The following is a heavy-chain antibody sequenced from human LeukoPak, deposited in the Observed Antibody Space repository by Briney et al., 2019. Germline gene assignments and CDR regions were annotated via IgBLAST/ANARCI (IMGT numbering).Heavy chain of an antibody. V-gene: IGHV4-34*01. CDR2: INHSGST. CDR3: XXXVXXXVXXSYRYKGNWFDP. CDR1: AYSINSGYY. J-gene: IGHJ5*02. Sequence: SETLXXTCTVSAYSINSGYYWSWIRQPPGKGLEWIGEINHSGSTNYNPSLKSRVTISVDTSKNQFSLKLSSVTAADTAVYYXXXXVXXXVXXSYRYKGNWFDPWGQGTLVTVSS. D-gene: IGHD3-16*02.